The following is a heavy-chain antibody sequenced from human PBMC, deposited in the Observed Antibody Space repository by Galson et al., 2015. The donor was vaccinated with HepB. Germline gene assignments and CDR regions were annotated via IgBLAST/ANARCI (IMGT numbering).Heavy chain of an antibody. CDR1: GFTFSSYS. CDR2: ISSSSSTI. V-gene: IGHV3-48*01. Sequence: SLRLSCAASGFTFSSYSMNWVRQAPGKGLEWVSYISSSSSTIYYADSVKGRFTISRDNAKNSLYLQMNSLRAEDTAVYYCARDSGQGILSITIFGAEFDYWGQGTLVTVSS. J-gene: IGHJ4*02. D-gene: IGHD3-3*01. CDR3: ARDSGQGILSITIFGAEFDY.